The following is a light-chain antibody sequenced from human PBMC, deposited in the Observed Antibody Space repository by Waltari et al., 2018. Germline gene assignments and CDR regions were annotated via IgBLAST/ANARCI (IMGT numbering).Light chain of an antibody. CDR2: VNSDGSH. CDR1: SGHSSYI. J-gene: IGLJ3*02. V-gene: IGLV4-69*01. Sequence: QLVLTQSPSASASLGASVKLTCTLSSGHSSYIIAWHQQQPEKGPRYLMKVNSDGSHSKGDEIPDRFSGSSSGAERYLTISSVQSEDEADYYWQTGGHGTWVFGGGTKLTVL. CDR3: QTGGHGTWV.